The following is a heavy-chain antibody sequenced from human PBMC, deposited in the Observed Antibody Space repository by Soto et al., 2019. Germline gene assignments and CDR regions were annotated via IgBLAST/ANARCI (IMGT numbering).Heavy chain of an antibody. CDR1: GFTFSSYS. J-gene: IGHJ4*02. V-gene: IGHV3-21*01. D-gene: IGHD3-22*01. CDR2: ISSSSSYI. CDR3: ARAPYYYDSRGYWAY. Sequence: EVQLVESGGGLVKPGGSLRLSCAASGFTFSSYSMNWVRQAPGKGLEWVSSISSSSSYIYYADSVKGRFTISRDNAKNSLYLQRNSLRAEDTAVYYCARAPYYYDSRGYWAYWGQGTLVTVSS.